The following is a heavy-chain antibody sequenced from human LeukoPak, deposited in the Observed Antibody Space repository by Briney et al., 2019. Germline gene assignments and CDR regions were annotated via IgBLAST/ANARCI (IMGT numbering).Heavy chain of an antibody. Sequence: GGSLRLSCAASGFTFSNAWMSWVRQVPGKGLEWVGRIKSKTDGGTTDYAAPVKGRFTISRDDSKNTLYLQMNSLKTEDTAVYYCTTAVACTNGVCDYWGQGTLVTVSS. CDR2: IKSKTDGGTT. V-gene: IGHV3-15*01. CDR1: GFTFSNAW. J-gene: IGHJ4*02. CDR3: TTAVACTNGVCDY. D-gene: IGHD2-8*01.